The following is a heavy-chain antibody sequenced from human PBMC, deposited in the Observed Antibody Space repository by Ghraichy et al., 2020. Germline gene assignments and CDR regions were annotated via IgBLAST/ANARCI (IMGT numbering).Heavy chain of an antibody. Sequence: SQTLSLTCTVSGGSISSSSYYWGWIRQPPGKGLEWIGSIYYSGSTYYNPSLKSRVTISVDTSKNQFSLKLSSVTAADTAVYYCASSSSWGEIDYWGQGTLVTVSS. J-gene: IGHJ4*02. CDR3: ASSSSWGEIDY. CDR2: IYYSGST. V-gene: IGHV4-39*01. CDR1: GGSISSSSYY. D-gene: IGHD6-13*01.